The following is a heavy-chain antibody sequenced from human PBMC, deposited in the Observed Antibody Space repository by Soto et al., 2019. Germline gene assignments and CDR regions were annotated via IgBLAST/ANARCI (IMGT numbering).Heavy chain of an antibody. CDR3: AKDIYPYYDILTGYSYFDY. CDR2: ISWNSGSI. V-gene: IGHV3-9*01. CDR1: GFTFDDYA. Sequence: GGSLRLSCAASGFTFDDYAMHWVRQAPGKGLEWVSGISWNSGSIGYADSAKGRFTISRDNAKNSLYLQMNSLRAEDTALYYCAKDIYPYYDILTGYSYFDYWGQGTLVTVSS. D-gene: IGHD3-9*01. J-gene: IGHJ4*02.